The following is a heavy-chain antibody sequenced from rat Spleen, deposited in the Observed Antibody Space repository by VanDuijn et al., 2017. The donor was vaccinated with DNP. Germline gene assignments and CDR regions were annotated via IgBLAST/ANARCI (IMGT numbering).Heavy chain of an antibody. V-gene: IGHV5-7*01. CDR2: IIYDGSST. D-gene: IGHD1-2*01. CDR1: GFTFSDYN. J-gene: IGHJ3*01. Sequence: EVQLVESGGGLVQPGRSLKLSCAASGFTFSDYNMAWVRQAPKKGLEWVATIIYDGSSTYYRDYVKGRFNVSTDNAKNTLYLQMNSLRSEDKATYYCARSTITVISNWFAYWGQGTLVTVSS. CDR3: ARSTITVISNWFAY.